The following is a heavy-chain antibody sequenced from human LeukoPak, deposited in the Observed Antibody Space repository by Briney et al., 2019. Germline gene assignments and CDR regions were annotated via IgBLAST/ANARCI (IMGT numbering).Heavy chain of an antibody. Sequence: GGSLRLSCAASGFTFSNAWLSWVRQTPGKGLEWVGCIKSKKFGETTDYAAPVKGRFTISRDDSKNMLYLQMNSLKTEDTAVFYCTASDTPGVDYWGQGTLLTVSS. D-gene: IGHD5-18*01. CDR2: IKSKKFGETT. CDR3: TASDTPGVDY. J-gene: IGHJ4*02. V-gene: IGHV3-15*01. CDR1: GFTFSNAW.